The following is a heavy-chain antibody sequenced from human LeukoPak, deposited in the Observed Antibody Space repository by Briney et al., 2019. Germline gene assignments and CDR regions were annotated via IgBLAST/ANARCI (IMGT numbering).Heavy chain of an antibody. D-gene: IGHD3-3*01. CDR2: IKQDGSEK. CDR1: GFIFTTYW. V-gene: IGHV3-7*03. J-gene: IGHJ6*04. CDR3: ARELEPSDV. Sequence: GGSLRLSCAASGFIFTTYWMSWVRQAPGKGLEWVANIKQDGSEKYYVDSVKGRFTISRDNAKNSLYLQMNSLRAEDTAVYYCARELEPSDVWGKGTTVTVSS.